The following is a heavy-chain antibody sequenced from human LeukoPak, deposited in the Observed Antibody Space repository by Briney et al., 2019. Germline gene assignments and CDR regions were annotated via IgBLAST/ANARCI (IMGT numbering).Heavy chain of an antibody. CDR1: GFTFSSYG. V-gene: IGHV3-33*06. Sequence: GRSLRLSCAAAGFTFSSYGMHWVRQAPGKGLEWVSVIWYDGSNKYYADSVKGRFTISRDNYKNTLYLQMNSLRAEDTAVYSSPKHPNDVTFAHYAGNPGGYWGQGTLVIVSS. D-gene: IGHD4-23*01. CDR3: PKHPNDVTFAHYAGNPGGY. J-gene: IGHJ4*02. CDR2: IWYDGSNK.